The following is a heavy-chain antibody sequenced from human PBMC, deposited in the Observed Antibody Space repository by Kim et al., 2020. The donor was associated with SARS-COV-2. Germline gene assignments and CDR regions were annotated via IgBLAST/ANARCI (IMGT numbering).Heavy chain of an antibody. J-gene: IGHJ6*02. Sequence: ASLQVSCKASGYTFTSYAMHWVRQAPGQRLAWMGWINAGNGNTKYSQKFQGRVTITRDTSARTAYMEPSSLRSEDRAVYDCATGESYYYYGMAVWGQVT. CDR1: GYTFTSYA. CDR2: INAGNGNT. D-gene: IGHD3-10*01. CDR3: ATGESYYYYGMAV. V-gene: IGHV1-3*01.